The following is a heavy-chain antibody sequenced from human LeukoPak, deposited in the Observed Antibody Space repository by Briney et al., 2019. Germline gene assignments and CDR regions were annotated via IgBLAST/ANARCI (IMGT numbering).Heavy chain of an antibody. J-gene: IGHJ4*02. CDR3: ITPLPYSAQ. D-gene: IGHD2-21*01. Sequence: GRSLRLSCAASGFTFSNAYMSWVRQAPGKGLEWVGRIKPKTDGETTEYAAPVKDRFSISRDDSKSMMYLQMNSLKTEDSAVYYCITPLPYSAQGGQGTLATVFS. CDR2: IKPKTDGETT. CDR1: GFTFSNAY. V-gene: IGHV3-15*07.